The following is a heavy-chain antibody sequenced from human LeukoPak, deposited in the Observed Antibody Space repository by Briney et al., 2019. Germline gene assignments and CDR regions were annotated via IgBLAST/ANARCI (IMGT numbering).Heavy chain of an antibody. CDR1: GFTFSSYS. CDR3: ARQLDS. V-gene: IGHV3-48*01. Sequence: GGSLRLSCAASGFTFSSYSMNWVRQAPGKGLEWVSYISGSGSSKYYADSVKGRFTISRDNAKNSLYLQMNSLRAEDTAVYYCARQLDSWGQGTLVTVSS. J-gene: IGHJ4*02. CDR2: ISGSGSSK.